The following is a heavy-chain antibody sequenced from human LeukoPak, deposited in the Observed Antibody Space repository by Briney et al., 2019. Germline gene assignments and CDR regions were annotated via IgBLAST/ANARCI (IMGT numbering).Heavy chain of an antibody. CDR2: ISGSGGST. J-gene: IGHJ5*02. Sequence: PGGSLRLSCAASGFTFSSYAMSWVRQAPGKGLEWVSAISGSGGSTYYADSVKGRFTIPRDNSKNTLYLQMNSLRAEDTAVYYCAKVSGLAARSKRNTLNWFDPWGQGTLVTVSS. CDR1: GFTFSSYA. CDR3: AKVSGLAARSKRNTLNWFDP. V-gene: IGHV3-23*01. D-gene: IGHD6-6*01.